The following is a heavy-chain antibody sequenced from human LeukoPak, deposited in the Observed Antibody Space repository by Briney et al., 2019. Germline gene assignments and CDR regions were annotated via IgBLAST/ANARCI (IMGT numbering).Heavy chain of an antibody. J-gene: IGHJ5*02. CDR1: GFSLTSSGVG. CDR2: IYWDDQK. Sequence: SGPTLVNPTQTLTLTCTFSGFSLTSSGVGVGWIRQPPGKALEWLALIYWDDQKVYSPSLQSRLSITKDTSKNQVVLTMTNVDPVDTATYYCAHRRDSSGYQYRYWFAPWGQGTLVTVSS. CDR3: AHRRDSSGYQYRYWFAP. D-gene: IGHD3-22*01. V-gene: IGHV2-5*02.